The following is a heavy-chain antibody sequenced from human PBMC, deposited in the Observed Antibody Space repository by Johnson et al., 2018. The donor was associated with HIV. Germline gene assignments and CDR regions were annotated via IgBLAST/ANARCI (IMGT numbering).Heavy chain of an antibody. CDR3: AKGSSSWPNDAFDI. CDR2: ISWNSGST. V-gene: IGHV3-23*04. J-gene: IGHJ3*02. Sequence: VQLVESGGGLVQPGGSLRLSCAASGFTVSDYYMSWIRQAPGKGLEWVSGISWNSGSTYYADSVKGRFTISRDNSKNTLYLQMNSLRAEDTAVYYCAKGSSSWPNDAFDIWGQGTMVTVSS. D-gene: IGHD6-13*01. CDR1: GFTVSDYY.